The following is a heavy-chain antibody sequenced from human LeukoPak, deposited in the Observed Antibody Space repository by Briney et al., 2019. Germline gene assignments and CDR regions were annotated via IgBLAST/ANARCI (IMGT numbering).Heavy chain of an antibody. V-gene: IGHV4-39*07. CDR1: GGSISSSSYY. CDR3: RGGTLNYFDY. D-gene: IGHD3-10*01. J-gene: IGHJ4*02. Sequence: SETLSLTCTVSGGSISSSSYYWGWIRQPPGKGLEWIGSIYYSGSTYYNPSLKSRVTISVDTSKNQFSLKLSSVTAADTAVYYCRGGTLNYFDYWGQGTLVTVSS. CDR2: IYYSGST.